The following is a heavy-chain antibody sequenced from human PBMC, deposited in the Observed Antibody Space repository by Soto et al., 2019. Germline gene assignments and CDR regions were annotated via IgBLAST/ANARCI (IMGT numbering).Heavy chain of an antibody. CDR1: GGSISSYY. V-gene: IGHV4-59*01. J-gene: IGHJ4*02. Sequence: QVQLQESGPGLVKPSETLSLTCTVSGGSISSYYWSWIRQPPGKGLEWVGYVFYNGNTNYNPSLKSRVTLSVDTSKNQLSLNLSSVTAAATAVYYCARCADSIGWYAQCDFDYWGQGTLVTVSS. D-gene: IGHD6-19*01. CDR3: ARCADSIGWYAQCDFDY. CDR2: VFYNGNT.